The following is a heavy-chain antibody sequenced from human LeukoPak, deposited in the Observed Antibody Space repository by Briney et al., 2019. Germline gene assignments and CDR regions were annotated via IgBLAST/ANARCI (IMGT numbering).Heavy chain of an antibody. CDR2: INPRDGST. Sequence: GASVKVSCKASGYSFIKYYIHWARQAPGEGLEWMGVINPRDGSTNYAQNFQGRVTLTRDRSTSTVYMDLSSLRSEDTAVYYCARDIAREFDYWGRGTLVTVSS. V-gene: IGHV1-46*01. CDR1: GYSFIKYY. D-gene: IGHD3-16*02. CDR3: ARDIAREFDY. J-gene: IGHJ4*02.